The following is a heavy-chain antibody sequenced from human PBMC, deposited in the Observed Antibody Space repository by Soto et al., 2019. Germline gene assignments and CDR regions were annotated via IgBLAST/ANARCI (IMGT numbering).Heavy chain of an antibody. CDR2: INHSGST. CDR3: ARDGLEPAKNYYYGMDV. CDR1: GGSFSGYY. D-gene: IGHD1-1*01. V-gene: IGHV4-34*01. J-gene: IGHJ6*02. Sequence: SETLSLSCAVYGGSFSGYYWSWIRQPPGKGLEWIGEINHSGSTNYNPSLKSRVTISVDTSKNQFSLKLSSVTAADTAVYYCARDGLEPAKNYYYGMDVWGQGTTVT.